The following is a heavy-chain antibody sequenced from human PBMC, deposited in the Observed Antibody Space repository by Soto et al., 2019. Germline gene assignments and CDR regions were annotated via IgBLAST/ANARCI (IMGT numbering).Heavy chain of an antibody. CDR1: GGSISSSNW. Sequence: SETLSLTCAVSGGSISSSNWWSWVRQPPGKGLEWIGEIYHSGSTNYNPSLKSRVTISVDKSKNQFSLKLSSVTAADTAVYYCARVRKQQLVRGDYYYYGMDVWGQGTTVTVSS. CDR2: IYHSGST. D-gene: IGHD6-13*01. J-gene: IGHJ6*02. CDR3: ARVRKQQLVRGDYYYYGMDV. V-gene: IGHV4-4*02.